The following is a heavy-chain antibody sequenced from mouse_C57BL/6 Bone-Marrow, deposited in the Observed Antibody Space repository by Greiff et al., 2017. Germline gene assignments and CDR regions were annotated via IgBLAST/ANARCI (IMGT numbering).Heavy chain of an antibody. V-gene: IGHV1-59*01. CDR3: ERVTDAYYKGYAMDY. CDR2: IDPSDSYT. J-gene: IGHJ4*01. CDR1: GYTFTSYW. D-gene: IGHD2-3*01. Sequence: QVQLQQSGAELARPGTSVKLSCKASGYTFTSYWMHWVKQRPGQGLEWIGVIDPSDSYTNYNQKFKGKATLTVDTSSSTAYMQLSSLTSEDSAVYDCERVTDAYYKGYAMDYWGQGTSVTVSS.